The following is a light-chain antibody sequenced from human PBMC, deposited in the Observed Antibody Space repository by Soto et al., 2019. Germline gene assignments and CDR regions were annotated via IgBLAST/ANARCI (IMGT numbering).Light chain of an antibody. V-gene: IGKV3-15*01. J-gene: IGKJ5*01. Sequence: EIVMPQSPATLSVSPGERATLSCRASQSVSSYLAWYQQKPGQAPRLLIYGASTRATGIPARFSGSGSGTEFTLTISSLQSEDFAVYYCQQYTNWPPITVGQGTRLEIK. CDR3: QQYTNWPPIT. CDR2: GAS. CDR1: QSVSSY.